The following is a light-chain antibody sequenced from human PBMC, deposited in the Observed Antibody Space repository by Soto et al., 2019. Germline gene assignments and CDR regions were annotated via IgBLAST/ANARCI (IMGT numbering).Light chain of an antibody. Sequence: DIMLTQSPAIVSVSPGERATLSCRASRSVSSNLAWYQHKHGQAPRLLIYAASTRVTDIPARFSGSGSGTDLSLTINYLKSEDFGVYYCQQYDKSLPPVTFGGGTKVEI. CDR1: RSVSSN. V-gene: IGKV3-15*01. J-gene: IGKJ4*01. CDR2: AAS. CDR3: QQYDKSLPPVT.